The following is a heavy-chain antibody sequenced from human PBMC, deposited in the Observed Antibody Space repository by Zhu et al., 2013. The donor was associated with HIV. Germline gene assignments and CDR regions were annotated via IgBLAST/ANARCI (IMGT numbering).Heavy chain of an antibody. CDR1: GYTFTSYG. Sequence: QVQLVQSGPEVKKPGASVKVSCKASGYTFTSYGISWVRQAPGQGLEWMGWISDYNGNTNYAQKLQGRVTMTTDTSTSTAYMELNSLRSDDTAIYYCATHAGSGSFSSPYYFDFWGQGTLVTASS. V-gene: IGHV1-18*01. D-gene: IGHD3-10*01. CDR3: ATHAGSGSFSSPYYFDF. J-gene: IGHJ4*02. CDR2: ISDYNGNT.